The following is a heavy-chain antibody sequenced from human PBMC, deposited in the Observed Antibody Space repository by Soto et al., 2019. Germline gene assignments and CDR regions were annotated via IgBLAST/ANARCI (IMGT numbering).Heavy chain of an antibody. Sequence: ASVKVSCKASGYTFTSYDINWVRQATGQGLEWMGWMNPNSGNTGYAQKFQGRVTMTRNTSISTAYMELSSLRSEDTAVYYCARERTGTTSMDVWGQGTAVTVSS. D-gene: IGHD1-1*01. CDR2: MNPNSGNT. J-gene: IGHJ6*02. V-gene: IGHV1-8*01. CDR1: GYTFTSYD. CDR3: ARERTGTTSMDV.